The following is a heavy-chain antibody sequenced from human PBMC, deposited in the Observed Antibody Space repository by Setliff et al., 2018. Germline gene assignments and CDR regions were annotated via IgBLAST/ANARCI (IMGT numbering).Heavy chain of an antibody. V-gene: IGHV1-18*01. CDR2: LSPYSGNT. J-gene: IGHJ4*02. Sequence: ASVKVSCKASGSTFTDSIVNWVRQAPGQGLEWVGWLSPYSGNTYSAQKFQGRLTLTTDTSTTTAYMEMGNLTSDDTAVYYCARAGSAAAGRKGIFEYWGQGSLVTVSS. CDR1: GSTFTDSI. D-gene: IGHD6-13*01. CDR3: ARAGSAAAGRKGIFEY.